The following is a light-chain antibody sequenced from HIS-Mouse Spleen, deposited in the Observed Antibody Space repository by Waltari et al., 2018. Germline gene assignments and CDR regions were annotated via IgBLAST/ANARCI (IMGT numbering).Light chain of an antibody. CDR2: RNN. CDR3: AAWDDSLSGSWV. CDR1: SANIGSNY. J-gene: IGLJ3*02. V-gene: IGLV1-47*01. Sequence: QSVLTQPPSASGTPGQRVTISCSGSSANIGSNYVYWYQQLPGTAPKLLIYRNNQRPSGVPDRFSGSKYGTSAALAISGLRSEDEADYYCAAWDDSLSGSWVFGGGTKLTVL.